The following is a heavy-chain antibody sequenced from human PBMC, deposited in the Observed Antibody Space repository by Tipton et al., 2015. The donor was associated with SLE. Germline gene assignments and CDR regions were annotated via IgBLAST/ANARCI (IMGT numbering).Heavy chain of an antibody. CDR2: FHHSGST. V-gene: IGHV4-59*12. CDR1: GGSINSYY. Sequence: TLSLTCTVSGGSINSYYWNWIRQSPGKGLEWIGYFHHSGSTNYNPSLQSRVTISRDPSKNQFSLRLSSVTAADTAVYYCARWIAVPATANSDAFDIWGQGTMVTVSS. D-gene: IGHD2-2*01. J-gene: IGHJ3*02. CDR3: ARWIAVPATANSDAFDI.